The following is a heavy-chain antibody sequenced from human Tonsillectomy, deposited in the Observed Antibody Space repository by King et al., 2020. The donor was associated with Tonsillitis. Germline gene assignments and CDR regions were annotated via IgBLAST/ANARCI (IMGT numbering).Heavy chain of an antibody. J-gene: IGHJ5*02. CDR3: ARDGDSTSWRTLFNWFDP. V-gene: IGHV3-74*01. CDR1: GFTFGSYW. D-gene: IGHD6-13*01. CDR2: IDSDGSTT. Sequence: VQLVESGGGLVQPGGSLRLSCAASGFTFGSYWMYWVRQAPGKGLVWVARIDSDGSTTRHADSVRGRFTISRDNAKNTLYLQMNSLRAEDTAVYYCARDGDSTSWRTLFNWFDPRGQGTRVTVSS.